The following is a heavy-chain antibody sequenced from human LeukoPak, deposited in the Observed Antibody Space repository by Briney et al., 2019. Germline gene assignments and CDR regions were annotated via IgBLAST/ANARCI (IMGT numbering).Heavy chain of an antibody. CDR3: ARQGLRFLEWLIVDDAFDI. D-gene: IGHD3-3*01. CDR1: GFTFSSYS. CDR2: ISSSSIYI. J-gene: IGHJ3*02. V-gene: IGHV3-21*01. Sequence: PGGSLRLSCAASGFTFSSYSMNWVRQAPGKGLEWVSSISSSSIYIYYADSVKGRFTISRDNAKNSLYLQMNSLRAEDTAVYYCARQGLRFLEWLIVDDAFDIWGQGTMVTVSS.